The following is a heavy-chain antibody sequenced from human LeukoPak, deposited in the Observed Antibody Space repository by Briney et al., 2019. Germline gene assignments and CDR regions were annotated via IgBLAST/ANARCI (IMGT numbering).Heavy chain of an antibody. J-gene: IGHJ5*02. CDR2: ILPIFGTT. CDR3: ARDGRGGRENWFDP. V-gene: IGHV1-69*06. CDR1: GGTFSNYA. Sequence: SVKVSCKASGGTFSNYAFSWVRQAPGQGLEWMGRILPIFGTTNYARNFQGRVTITADKYTSTVYMELRSLRSEDTAVYYCARDGRGGRENWFDPWGQGTLVTVSS. D-gene: IGHD2-15*01.